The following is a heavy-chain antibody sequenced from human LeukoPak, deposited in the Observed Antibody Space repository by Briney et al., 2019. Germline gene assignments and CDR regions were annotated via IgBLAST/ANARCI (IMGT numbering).Heavy chain of an antibody. CDR1: GFTVSSNY. V-gene: IGHV3-21*01. Sequence: PGGSLRLSCAASGFTVSSNYMSWIRQAPGKGLEWVSSISGSNSYIFYADSEKGRFTVSRDNAKDSLYLQMNSLRAEDTAVYYCARALTTLTYEGYWGQGTLVTVSS. J-gene: IGHJ4*02. D-gene: IGHD1-1*01. CDR2: ISGSNSYI. CDR3: ARALTTLTYEGY.